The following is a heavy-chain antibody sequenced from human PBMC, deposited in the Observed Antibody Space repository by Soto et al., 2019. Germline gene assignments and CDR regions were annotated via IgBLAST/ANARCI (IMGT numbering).Heavy chain of an antibody. CDR1: GFTFSSYS. CDR3: ASLVQAGWDY. CDR2: ISSSSSTI. Sequence: EVPLVESGGGLVQPGGSLRLSCAASGFTFSSYSMNWVRQAPGKGLKWVSYISSSSSTIYYADSVKGRFTISRDNAKNSLYLRMNSLRDEDTAVYYCASLVQAGWDYWGQGTLVTVSS. J-gene: IGHJ4*02. D-gene: IGHD6-19*01. V-gene: IGHV3-48*02.